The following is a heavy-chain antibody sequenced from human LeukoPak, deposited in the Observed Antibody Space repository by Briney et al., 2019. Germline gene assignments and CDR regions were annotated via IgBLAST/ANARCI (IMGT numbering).Heavy chain of an antibody. D-gene: IGHD2-21*01. J-gene: IGHJ6*04. V-gene: IGHV7-4-1*02. CDR3: ARLLLNTYSKMDV. CDR1: GYTCTSYA. CDR2: INTNTGNP. Sequence: EASVKVSCKASGYTCTSYAMNWVRQAPGQGLEWMGWINTNTGNPTYAQGFTGRFVFSLDTSVSTAYLQISSLKAEDTAVYYCARLLLNTYSKMDVWGKGTTVIVSS.